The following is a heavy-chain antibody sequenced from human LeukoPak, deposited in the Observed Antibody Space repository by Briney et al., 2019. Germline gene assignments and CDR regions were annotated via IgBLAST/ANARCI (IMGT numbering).Heavy chain of an antibody. D-gene: IGHD2-15*01. J-gene: IGHJ6*03. Sequence: PSETLSLTCTISGGSVSDYYWSWIRQSPGKGLEWIGYIYHTGSTNYNPSLKSRVTISVDTSKNQFSLKLSSVTAADTAVYYCARGYCSGGSCYSYYYYNYMDVWGKGTTVTVSS. CDR3: ARGYCSGGSCYSYYYYNYMDV. CDR2: IYHTGST. CDR1: GGSVSDYY. V-gene: IGHV4-59*02.